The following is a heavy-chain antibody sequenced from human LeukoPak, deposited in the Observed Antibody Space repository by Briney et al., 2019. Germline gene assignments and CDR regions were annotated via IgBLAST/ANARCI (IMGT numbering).Heavy chain of an antibody. CDR1: GFTFSDYY. CDR2: ISSSGSTI. CDR3: ARVWGLFASDFWSGYYTGGFNWFDP. J-gene: IGHJ5*02. V-gene: IGHV3-11*01. D-gene: IGHD3-3*01. Sequence: GGSLRLSCAASGFTFSDYYMSWIRQAPGKGLEWVSYISSSGSTIYYADSVKGRFTISRDNAKNSLYLQMNSLRAEDTAVYHCARVWGLFASDFWSGYYTGGFNWFDPWGQGTLVTVSS.